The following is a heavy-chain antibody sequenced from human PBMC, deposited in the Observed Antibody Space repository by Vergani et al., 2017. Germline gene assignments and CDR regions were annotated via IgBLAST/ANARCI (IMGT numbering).Heavy chain of an antibody. CDR2: IYDSRNN. CDR3: ARHLRQLARNDVFDI. CDR1: GMSISNNNYY. J-gene: IGHJ3*02. V-gene: IGHV4-39*01. D-gene: IGHD6-6*01. Sequence: QLQLQESGPRLVKPSETLSLTSSPSGMSISNNNYYWGWIRQPPGKGLEWIGSIYDSRNNNYSPSLKSRVSISVDTSKNQFSLNLTSVTAADTAVYYCARHLRQLARNDVFDIWVHGTLVTVSS.